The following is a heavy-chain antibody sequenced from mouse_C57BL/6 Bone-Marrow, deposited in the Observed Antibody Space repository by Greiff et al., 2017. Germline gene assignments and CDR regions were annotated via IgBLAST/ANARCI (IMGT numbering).Heavy chain of an antibody. J-gene: IGHJ2*01. CDR2: ISSGGDYI. D-gene: IGHD1-1*01. V-gene: IGHV5-9-1*02. Sequence: LQQSGEGLVKPGGSLKLSCAASGFTFSSYAMSWVRQTPEKRLEWVAYISSGGDYIYYADTVKGRFTISRDNARNTLYLQMSSLKSEDTAMYYCTRDDYGSNFFDYWGQGTTLTVSS. CDR3: TRDDYGSNFFDY. CDR1: GFTFSSYA.